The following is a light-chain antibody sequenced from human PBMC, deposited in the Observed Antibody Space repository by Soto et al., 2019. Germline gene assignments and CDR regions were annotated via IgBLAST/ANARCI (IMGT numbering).Light chain of an antibody. CDR2: DAS. Sequence: VLTQSPGTLSLSAGERGSLSGSASQRVSSNQLAWYQQKPGQAPRLLIYDASSRATDTPDRFSGTGSATDFTLTISRLEPEDFAVYYCHQYYRTPRTFGQGTKVDIK. CDR3: HQYYRTPRT. V-gene: IGKV3-20*01. J-gene: IGKJ1*01. CDR1: QRVSSNQ.